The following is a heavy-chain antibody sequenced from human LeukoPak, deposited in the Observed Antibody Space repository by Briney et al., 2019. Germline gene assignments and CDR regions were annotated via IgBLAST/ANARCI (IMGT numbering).Heavy chain of an antibody. CDR2: ITGGDGNT. D-gene: IGHD1-7*01. V-gene: IGHV1-3*01. J-gene: IGHJ4*02. CDR1: GYTFSTYA. Sequence: ASVTVSCKASGYTFSTYAMHWVRQAPGQRLEWMGWITGGDGNTRYSQKFQGRITITRDTSATTSYMELSSLRSEDTAVYYCARDVLGTNDYWGQGTLVTVSS. CDR3: ARDVLGTNDY.